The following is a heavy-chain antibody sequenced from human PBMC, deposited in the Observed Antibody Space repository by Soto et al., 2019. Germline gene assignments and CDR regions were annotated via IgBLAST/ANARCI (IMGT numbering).Heavy chain of an antibody. CDR3: AKDHRYCSSTSCPGRFDP. V-gene: IGHV3-30*18. J-gene: IGHJ5*02. D-gene: IGHD2-2*01. Sequence: PGGSLRLSCAASGFTFSSYGMHWVRQAPGKGLEWVAVISYDGSNKYYADSVKGRFTISRDNSKNTLYLQMNSLRAEDTAVYYCAKDHRYCSSTSCPGRFDPWGKGTLVTVSS. CDR1: GFTFSSYG. CDR2: ISYDGSNK.